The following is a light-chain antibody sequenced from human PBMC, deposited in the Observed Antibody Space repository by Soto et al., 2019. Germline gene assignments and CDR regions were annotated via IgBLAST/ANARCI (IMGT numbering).Light chain of an antibody. CDR2: DAS. Sequence: DIQITKYPCSLASSVGDRVTITCGASQTISFSLAWYQQKPVKAPKLLIYDASTLQSGVPSRFSGSESGTEFILTISGLQPDDFATYYCQQYHGYSLTFGQGTKVDIK. CDR3: QQYHGYSLT. J-gene: IGKJ1*01. CDR1: QTISFS. V-gene: IGKV1-5*01.